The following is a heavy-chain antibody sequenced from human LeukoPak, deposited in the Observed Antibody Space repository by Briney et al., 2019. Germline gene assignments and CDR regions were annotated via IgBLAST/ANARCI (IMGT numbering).Heavy chain of an antibody. J-gene: IGHJ5*02. CDR2: TYYRSKWYN. D-gene: IGHD3-22*01. CDR1: GDSLSSNSAA. V-gene: IGHV6-1*01. Sequence: PQTLSLTCAISGDSLSSNSAAWPWLRQSPSRGLEWLGRTYYRSKWYNDYAVSVKSRITINPDTSKNQFSQQLNSVTPEDTAVYYCAVDYYDSSGQFDPWGQGTLVTVSS. CDR3: AVDYYDSSGQFDP.